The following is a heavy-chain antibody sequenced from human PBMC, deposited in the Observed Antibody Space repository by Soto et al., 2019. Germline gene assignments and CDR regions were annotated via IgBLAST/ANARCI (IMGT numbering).Heavy chain of an antibody. D-gene: IGHD5-18*01. Sequence: SETLSLTCTVSGGSISSSSYYWGWIRQPPGKGLEWIGSIYYSGNTYYNPSLKSRVTISVDRSKNRFSLNLNSVTAADTAVYYCARVPAMVYYYYYGMDVWGQGTTVTVSS. V-gene: IGHV4-39*07. CDR3: ARVPAMVYYYYYGMDV. J-gene: IGHJ6*02. CDR1: GGSISSSSYY. CDR2: IYYSGNT.